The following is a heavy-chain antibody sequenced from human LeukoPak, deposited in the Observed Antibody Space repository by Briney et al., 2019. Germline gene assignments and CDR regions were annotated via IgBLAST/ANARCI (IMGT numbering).Heavy chain of an antibody. Sequence: SQTLSLTCAISGDSVSVKSDVWNWIRQSPSRGLEWLGRTYYRSKWINDYATSVKSRIIISPDTSKNQFSLHLNPVTPEDTAVYYCARDADWAYDAFDIWGQGTMVTVSS. CDR2: TYYRSKWIN. V-gene: IGHV6-1*01. CDR3: ARDADWAYDAFDI. CDR1: GDSVSVKSDV. J-gene: IGHJ3*02. D-gene: IGHD3-9*01.